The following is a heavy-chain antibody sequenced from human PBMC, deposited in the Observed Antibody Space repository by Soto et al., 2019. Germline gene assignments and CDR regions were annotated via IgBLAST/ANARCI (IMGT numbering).Heavy chain of an antibody. CDR1: GFTFSSYG. Sequence: PGGSLRLSCAASGFTFSSYGMHWVRQAPCKGLEWVAVKSYDGSNTYYADSVKGRFTISRDNSKNMLYLQMNSLRAEDTAVYYCAKEPYYYGSGSYLDPWGQGTLVTVSS. J-gene: IGHJ5*02. D-gene: IGHD3-10*01. V-gene: IGHV3-30*18. CDR3: AKEPYYYGSGSYLDP. CDR2: KSYDGSNT.